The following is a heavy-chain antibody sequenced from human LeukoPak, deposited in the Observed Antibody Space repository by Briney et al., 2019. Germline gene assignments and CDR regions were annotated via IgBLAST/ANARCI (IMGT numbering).Heavy chain of an antibody. CDR1: GFTLSGAA. CDR3: KAAVAGDYFDL. D-gene: IGHD6-19*01. Sequence: GGSLRLSCAASGFTLSGAAMHWVRQASGKGLEWLGRIRSKADSYTTAYAASVKGRFTVSRDDSKNTAYLQMNSLKTEDTAVYYCKAAVAGDYFDLWGRGTLVTVSS. J-gene: IGHJ2*01. CDR2: IRSKADSYTT. V-gene: IGHV3-73*01.